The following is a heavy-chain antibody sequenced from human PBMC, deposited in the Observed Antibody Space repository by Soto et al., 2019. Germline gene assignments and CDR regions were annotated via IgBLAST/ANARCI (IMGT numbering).Heavy chain of an antibody. CDR3: AREGSSGSHRRYFFDY. D-gene: IGHD3-16*02. CDR2: INTDGTTT. V-gene: IGHV3-74*01. CDR1: GFTFSSYW. Sequence: EVQLVESGGGLVQPGGSLRLSCAVSGFTFSSYWMHWVRQAPGKGLVWVSRINTDGTTTTYADSVKGRFTISRDNAKNTLYLQMNSLRAEDTAVYYCAREGSSGSHRRYFFDYWGQGTLVTVSS. J-gene: IGHJ4*01.